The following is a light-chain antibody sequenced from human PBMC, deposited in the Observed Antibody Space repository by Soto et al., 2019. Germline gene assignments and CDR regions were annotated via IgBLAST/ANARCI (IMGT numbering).Light chain of an antibody. J-gene: IGKJ2*01. CDR2: SAS. Sequence: ENVLTQSAGTLSLSPGERATLSCRASQSVTSSYLAWYQQKPGQAPRLLIYSASSRATGVPDRFSGSGSATDFTLTISRVEPEDFAVYYCQQYGSSRNTFGQGTKVDIK. CDR1: QSVTSSY. CDR3: QQYGSSRNT. V-gene: IGKV3-20*01.